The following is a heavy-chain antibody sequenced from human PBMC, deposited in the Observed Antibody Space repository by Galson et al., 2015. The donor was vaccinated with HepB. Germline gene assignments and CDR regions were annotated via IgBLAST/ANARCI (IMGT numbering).Heavy chain of an antibody. J-gene: IGHJ4*02. CDR2: ISYDGSNK. CDR1: GFTFSSYG. D-gene: IGHD6-19*01. V-gene: IGHV3-30*18. CDR3: AKDGYSSGWFDY. Sequence: SLRLSCAASGFTFSSYGMHWVRQAPGKGLEWVAVISYDGSNKYYADSVKGRFTISRDNSKNTLYLQMNSLRAEDTAVYYCAKDGYSSGWFDYWGQGTLVTVSS.